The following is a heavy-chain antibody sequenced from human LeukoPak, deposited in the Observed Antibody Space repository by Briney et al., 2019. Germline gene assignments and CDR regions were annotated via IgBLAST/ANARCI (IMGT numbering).Heavy chain of an antibody. CDR1: GGSISSYY. V-gene: IGHV4-59*12. J-gene: IGHJ4*02. CDR2: IYYSGST. Sequence: SETLSLTCTVSGGSISSYYWSWLRQPPGKGLEWIGYIYYSGSTNYNPSLKSRVTISVDTSKNQFSLKLSSVTAADTAVYYCARGHVGASPFDYWGQGTLVTVSS. CDR3: ARGHVGASPFDY. D-gene: IGHD1-26*01.